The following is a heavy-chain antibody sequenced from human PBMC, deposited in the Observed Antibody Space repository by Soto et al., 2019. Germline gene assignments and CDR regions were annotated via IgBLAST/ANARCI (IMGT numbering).Heavy chain of an antibody. CDR2: ISAYNGNT. Sequence: ASVKVSCKASGYTFTSYGISWVRQAPGQGLEWMGWISAYNGNTNYAQKLQGRVTMTTDTSTSTAYMELRSLRSDDTAVYYCARQRGCSSTSCYGGDAFDIWGQGTMVTVSS. V-gene: IGHV1-18*01. CDR3: ARQRGCSSTSCYGGDAFDI. CDR1: GYTFTSYG. J-gene: IGHJ3*02. D-gene: IGHD2-2*01.